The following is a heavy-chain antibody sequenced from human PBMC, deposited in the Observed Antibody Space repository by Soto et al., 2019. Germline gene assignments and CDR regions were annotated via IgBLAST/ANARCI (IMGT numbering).Heavy chain of an antibody. D-gene: IGHD3-10*01. J-gene: IGHJ4*02. Sequence: GGSLRLSCAASGYTFSSYGMHWVRQAPGKGLEWVAVISYDRSNKYYADSVKGRFTISRDNSKNTLYLQMNSLRAEDTAVYYCAKVWAPWFGELLIDYWGQGTLVTASS. CDR2: ISYDRSNK. CDR1: GYTFSSYG. V-gene: IGHV3-30*18. CDR3: AKVWAPWFGELLIDY.